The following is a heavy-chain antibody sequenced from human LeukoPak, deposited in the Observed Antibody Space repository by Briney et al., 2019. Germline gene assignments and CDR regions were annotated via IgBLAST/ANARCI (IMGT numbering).Heavy chain of an antibody. Sequence: VASVKVSCKASGYTFTNYDITWVRQAPGKGLEWMGGFDPEDGGTIYAQKFQGRVTMTEDTSTDTAYMELSSLRSEDTAVYYCATVVVVVIPYYFDYWGQGTLVTVSS. CDR2: FDPEDGGT. V-gene: IGHV1-24*01. CDR3: ATVVVVVIPYYFDY. D-gene: IGHD3-22*01. CDR1: GYTFTNYD. J-gene: IGHJ4*02.